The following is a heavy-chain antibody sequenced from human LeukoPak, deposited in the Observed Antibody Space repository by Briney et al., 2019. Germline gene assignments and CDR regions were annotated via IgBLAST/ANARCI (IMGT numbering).Heavy chain of an antibody. CDR3: ARDPRSSSFDL. V-gene: IGHV3-7*01. CDR2: IDQDGSVR. D-gene: IGHD6-13*01. Sequence: PGGSLRLSCAASGFSFSTYWMSWVRQTPEKGLEFVANIDQDGSVRNYMDSLKGRCTISRDNAKKSLYLEINSLRADDTAVYYCARDPRSSSFDLWGRGALVTVSS. J-gene: IGHJ4*02. CDR1: GFSFSTYW.